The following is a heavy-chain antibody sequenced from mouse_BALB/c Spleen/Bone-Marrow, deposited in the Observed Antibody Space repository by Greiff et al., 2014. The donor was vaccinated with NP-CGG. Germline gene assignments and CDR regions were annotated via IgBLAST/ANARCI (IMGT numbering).Heavy chain of an antibody. CDR2: IRNKANGYTT. CDR3: ARYVQYDIHWYFDV. J-gene: IGHJ1*01. CDR1: GFTFTDYY. Sequence: EVKLVESGGGLVQPGGSLRLSCATSGFTFTDYYRSWVRQPPGKALEWLGFIRNKANGYTTDYSASVRGRFTISRDYPQNILYLQMNTLRAEDSATYYCARYVQYDIHWYFDVWGAGTTVTVSS. D-gene: IGHD2-10*02. V-gene: IGHV7-3*02.